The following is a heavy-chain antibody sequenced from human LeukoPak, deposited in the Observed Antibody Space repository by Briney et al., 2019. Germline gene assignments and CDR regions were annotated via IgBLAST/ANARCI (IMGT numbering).Heavy chain of an antibody. Sequence: ASVKVSCKASGYTFTSYGISWVRQAPGQGLEWMGGIIPIFGTANYAQKFQGRVTITADESTSTAYMELSSLRSEDTAVYYCARSGRGTYYYFDYWGQGTLVTVSS. CDR2: IIPIFGTA. V-gene: IGHV1-69*13. CDR1: GYTFTSYG. CDR3: ARSGRGTYYYFDY. J-gene: IGHJ4*02. D-gene: IGHD1-26*01.